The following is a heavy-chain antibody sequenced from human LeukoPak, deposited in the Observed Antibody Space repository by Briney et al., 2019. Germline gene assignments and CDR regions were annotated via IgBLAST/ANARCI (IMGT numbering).Heavy chain of an antibody. J-gene: IGHJ3*02. V-gene: IGHV3-9*01. D-gene: IGHD3-22*01. CDR3: ARASYYYDTTGLGAVDI. Sequence: SGRSLRLSCAVSGVTFNDYAMYWVRQAPGKGLDWVSGINWNSDTIGYADSVKGRFTISRDDAKNSLFLQMNSLRAEDTALHYCARASYYYDTTGLGAVDIWGQGTMVTVSS. CDR2: INWNSDTI. CDR1: GVTFNDYA.